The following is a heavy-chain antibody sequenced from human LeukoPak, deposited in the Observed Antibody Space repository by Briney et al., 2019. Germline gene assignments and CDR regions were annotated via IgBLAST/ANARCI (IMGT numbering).Heavy chain of an antibody. CDR3: ARFPRYCSGGSCYSGFGY. D-gene: IGHD2-15*01. V-gene: IGHV4-34*01. J-gene: IGHJ4*02. CDR1: GRSFSGYY. Sequence: SETLSLTCAVYGRSFSGYYWSWIRQPPGKGLEWIGEVNHSGSTNYNPSLKSRVTISVDTSKNQFSLKLSSVTAADTAVYYCARFPRYCSGGSCYSGFGYWGQGTLVTVSS. CDR2: VNHSGST.